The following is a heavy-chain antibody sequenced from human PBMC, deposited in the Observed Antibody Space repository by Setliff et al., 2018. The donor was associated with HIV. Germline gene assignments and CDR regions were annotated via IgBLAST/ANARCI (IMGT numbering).Heavy chain of an antibody. CDR2: LTPHSGDT. D-gene: IGHD3-10*01. CDR1: GCTFLNYD. Sequence: ASVKVSCKASGCTFLNYDINWLRQAPGQGLEWMGRLTPHSGDTISADRFQGRLVMTTNTSTTTAFMELSSLRSDDTALYSCARGWGLWFGQLSILPLDPWGQGTLVTVSS. V-gene: IGHV1-8*01. J-gene: IGHJ5*02. CDR3: ARGWGLWFGQLSILPLDP.